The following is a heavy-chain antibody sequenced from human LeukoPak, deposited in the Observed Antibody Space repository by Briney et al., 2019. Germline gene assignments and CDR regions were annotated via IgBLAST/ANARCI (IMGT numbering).Heavy chain of an antibody. J-gene: IGHJ5*02. CDR1: GGTFSSYA. Sequence: ASVKVSCKASGGTFSSYAISWVRQAPGQGLEWMGGIIPIFGTANYAQKFQGRVTITADESTSTAYMELSSLRSEDTAVYYCALSVYYYGSWSYYNWFDPWGQGTLVTVSS. D-gene: IGHD3-10*01. CDR2: IIPIFGTA. V-gene: IGHV1-69*13. CDR3: ALSVYYYGSWSYYNWFDP.